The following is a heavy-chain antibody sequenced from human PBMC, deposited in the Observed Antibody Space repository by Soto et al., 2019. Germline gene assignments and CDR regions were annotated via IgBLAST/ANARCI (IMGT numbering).Heavy chain of an antibody. CDR3: ATSQKGYNWNYLDH. Sequence: PSEPLSLTCAVSGGSISGSYYYLGWLRHSPGKGPEWIGSVFYTWFTSYNPSLESRVSVSVDTSKNQFSLKVSGVSAADTAVYYCATSQKGYNWNYLDHSGQGAFVTVSS. V-gene: IGHV4-39*01. D-gene: IGHD1-20*01. CDR2: VFYTWFT. J-gene: IGHJ4*02. CDR1: GGSISGSYYY.